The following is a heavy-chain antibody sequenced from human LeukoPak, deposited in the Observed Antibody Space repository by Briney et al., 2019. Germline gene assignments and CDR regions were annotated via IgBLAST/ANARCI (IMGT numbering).Heavy chain of an antibody. CDR2: ISYDGSNK. CDR3: AKPGSGDYDFDY. CDR1: GFTFSSYG. V-gene: IGHV3-30*18. Sequence: HPGRSLRLSCAASGFTFSSYGMHWVRQAPGKGLEWVAVISYDGSNKYYADSVKGRFTISRDNSKNTLYLQMNSLRAEDTAVYYCAKPGSGDYDFDYWGQGTLVTVSS. D-gene: IGHD6-19*01. J-gene: IGHJ4*02.